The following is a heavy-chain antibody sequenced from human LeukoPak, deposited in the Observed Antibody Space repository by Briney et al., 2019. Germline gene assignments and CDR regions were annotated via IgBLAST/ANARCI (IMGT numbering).Heavy chain of an antibody. CDR1: GGSISSYY. CDR2: IYYSGST. D-gene: IGHD3-9*01. Sequence: SETLSHTCTVSGGSISSYYWSWIRQPPGKGLEWIGYIYYSGSTNYNPSLKSRVTISVDTSKNQFSLKLSSVTAADTAVYYCARKRYFDYWGQGTLVTVPS. J-gene: IGHJ4*02. CDR3: ARKRYFDY. V-gene: IGHV4-59*08.